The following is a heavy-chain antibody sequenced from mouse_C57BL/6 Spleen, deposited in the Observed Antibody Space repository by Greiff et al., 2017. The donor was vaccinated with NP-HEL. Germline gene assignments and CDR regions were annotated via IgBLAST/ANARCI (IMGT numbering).Heavy chain of an antibody. CDR2: INPNNGGT. CDR3: AREDGYPFAY. V-gene: IGHV1-18*01. Sequence: EVKLMESGPELVKPGASVKIPCKASGYTFTDYNMDWVKQSHGKSLEWIGDINPNNGGTIYNQKFKGKATLTVDKSSSTAYMELRSLTSEDTAVYYCAREDGYPFAYWGQGTLVTVSA. CDR1: GYTFTDYN. D-gene: IGHD2-3*01. J-gene: IGHJ3*01.